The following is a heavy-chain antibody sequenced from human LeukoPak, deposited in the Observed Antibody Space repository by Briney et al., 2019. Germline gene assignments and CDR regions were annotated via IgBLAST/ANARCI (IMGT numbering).Heavy chain of an antibody. D-gene: IGHD3-10*01. V-gene: IGHV4-59*01. CDR3: AREKYGEYEVRGPRAFDI. CDR2: IYYSGST. CDR1: GGSISSYY. Sequence: SETLSLTCTVSGGSISSYYWSWIRQPPGKGLEWIGYIYYSGSTNYNPSLKSRVTISVDTSKNQFPLKLSSVTAADTAVYYCAREKYGEYEVRGPRAFDIWGQGTMVTVSS. J-gene: IGHJ3*02.